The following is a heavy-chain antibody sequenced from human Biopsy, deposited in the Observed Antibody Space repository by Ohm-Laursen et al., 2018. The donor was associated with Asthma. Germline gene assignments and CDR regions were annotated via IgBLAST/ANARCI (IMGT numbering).Heavy chain of an antibody. CDR3: ASDFPKDYVRYNFQF. V-gene: IGHV1-24*01. CDR1: GYSLTDLS. Sequence: ASVTVSCKISGYSLTDLSMHWVRQAPGQGLEWMGGHDHEEGGTVNARRVKGRVAMTEDTSTDTAYMELSSLSSDDTAVYYCASDFPKDYVRYNFQFWGQGALVTVSS. J-gene: IGHJ4*02. D-gene: IGHD4-17*01. CDR2: HDHEEGGT.